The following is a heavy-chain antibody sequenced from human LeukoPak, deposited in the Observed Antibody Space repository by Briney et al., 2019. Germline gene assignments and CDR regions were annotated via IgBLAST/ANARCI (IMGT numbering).Heavy chain of an antibody. J-gene: IGHJ5*02. CDR2: MNPNSGNT. CDR1: GYTFTSYD. V-gene: IGHV1-8*03. Sequence: ASVKVSCKASGYTFTSYDINWVRQATGQGLEWMGWMNPNSGNTGYAQKFQGRVTITRNTSISTAYMELSSLRSEYTAVYYCARSWSPLDWFDPWGQGTLVTVSS. CDR3: ARSWSPLDWFDP.